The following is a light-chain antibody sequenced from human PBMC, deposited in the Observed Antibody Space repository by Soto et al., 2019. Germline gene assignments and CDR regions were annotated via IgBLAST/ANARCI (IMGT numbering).Light chain of an antibody. CDR1: SSNIGAGYD. J-gene: IGLJ3*02. CDR2: GNS. CDR3: QSYDSSLSGTGV. Sequence: QSVLTQPPSVSGAPGQRVTISCTGSSSNIGAGYDVHWYQQLPGTAPKLLIYGNSNRPSGVPDRFSGSKSGTSASLAITGLQAEDEADSYCQSYDSSLSGTGVFGAGTKLTVL. V-gene: IGLV1-40*01.